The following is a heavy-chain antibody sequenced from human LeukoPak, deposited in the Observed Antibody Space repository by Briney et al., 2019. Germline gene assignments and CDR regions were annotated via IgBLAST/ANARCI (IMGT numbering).Heavy chain of an antibody. CDR1: DFTFTTYA. CDR3: ARDLWAADGSGGYYYYYMDV. V-gene: IGHV3-23*01. J-gene: IGHJ6*03. CDR2: ISGGGDIT. Sequence: PGGSLRLSCAASDFTFTTYAMTWVRQAPGKGLEWVSSISGGGDITYYTDSVKGRFTISRDNSKNTLYLQMNSLRAEDTAVYYCARDLWAADGSGGYYYYYMDVWGKGTTVTISS. D-gene: IGHD3-10*01.